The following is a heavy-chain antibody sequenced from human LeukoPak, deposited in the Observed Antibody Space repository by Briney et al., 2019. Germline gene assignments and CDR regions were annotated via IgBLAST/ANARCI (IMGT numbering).Heavy chain of an antibody. V-gene: IGHV3-30*18. CDR1: GFTFSSYG. CDR3: AKECGRDYEDRAFDI. Sequence: GSLRLSCAASGFTFSSYGIHWVRQAPGKGLEWVAVISYDGNNKYYADSVKGRFTISRDNSKNTLYLQMNSLRAEDTAVYYCAKECGRDYEDRAFDIWGQGTMVTVSS. J-gene: IGHJ3*02. CDR2: ISYDGNNK. D-gene: IGHD3-22*01.